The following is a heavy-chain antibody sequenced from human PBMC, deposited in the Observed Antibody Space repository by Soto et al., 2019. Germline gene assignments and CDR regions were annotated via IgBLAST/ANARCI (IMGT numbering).Heavy chain of an antibody. D-gene: IGHD2-15*01. J-gene: IGHJ4*02. CDR3: ARAGAATLSDY. CDR2: IYYSGST. CDR1: GGSFSGYY. V-gene: IGHV4-59*01. Sequence: PSETLSLTCAVYGGSFSGYYWSWIRQPPGKGLEWIGYIYYSGSTNYNPSLKSRVTISVDTSKNQFSLKLSSVTAADTAVYYCARAGAATLSDYWGQGTLVTVSS.